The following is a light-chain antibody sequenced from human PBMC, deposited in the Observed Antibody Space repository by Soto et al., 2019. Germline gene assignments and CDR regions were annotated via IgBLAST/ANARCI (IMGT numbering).Light chain of an antibody. Sequence: DIRMTQSPSSLSASVGDRVSITCRASQSISNFLNWYQQKPGKAPKLLIYAASNLHSGVPSRFSGSGSGTEFTLTITSLQPEDFATYYCQQGFSLPWTFGQGTRVEVK. V-gene: IGKV1-39*01. J-gene: IGKJ1*01. CDR2: AAS. CDR1: QSISNF. CDR3: QQGFSLPWT.